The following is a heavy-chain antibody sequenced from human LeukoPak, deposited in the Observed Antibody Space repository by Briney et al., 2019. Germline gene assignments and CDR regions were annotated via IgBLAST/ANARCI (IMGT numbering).Heavy chain of an antibody. V-gene: IGHV3-73*01. CDR2: IRSKANNYAT. CDR1: GFSFSGSA. CDR3: AKIQWPQVDAFDI. D-gene: IGHD6-19*01. J-gene: IGHJ3*02. Sequence: PGGSLRLSCATSGFSFSGSALHWVRQAPGKGLEWVGRIRSKANNYATAYTASVTGGFTISRDDSKNMAYLQMNSLKTEDTAVYYCAKIQWPQVDAFDIWGQGTMVTVSS.